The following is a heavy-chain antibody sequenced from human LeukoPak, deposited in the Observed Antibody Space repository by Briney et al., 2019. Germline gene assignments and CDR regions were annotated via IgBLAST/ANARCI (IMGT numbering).Heavy chain of an antibody. Sequence: GESLKISCKGSGYSFTSYWIGWVRQRPRKGLEWMGIIYTGDSDTRYSPSFQRQVTISGDKSISTAYVQWSGLEASDTAMYYCARRSQSGIYVEYWGQGTLVTVSS. J-gene: IGHJ4*02. V-gene: IGHV5-51*01. CDR1: GYSFTSYW. D-gene: IGHD1-26*01. CDR3: ARRSQSGIYVEY. CDR2: IYTGDSDT.